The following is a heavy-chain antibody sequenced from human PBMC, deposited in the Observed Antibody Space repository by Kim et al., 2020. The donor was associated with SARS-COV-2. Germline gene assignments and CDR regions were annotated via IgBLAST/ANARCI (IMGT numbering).Heavy chain of an antibody. Sequence: ASVKVSCKASGYTFTSYGISWVRQAPGQGLEWMGWISAYNGNTNYAQKLQGRVTMTTDTSTSTAYMELRSLRSDDTAVYYCAILIGYFDWLLSNDAFDIWGQGTMVTVSS. CDR1: GYTFTSYG. CDR2: ISAYNGNT. D-gene: IGHD3-9*01. CDR3: AILIGYFDWLLSNDAFDI. V-gene: IGHV1-18*01. J-gene: IGHJ3*02.